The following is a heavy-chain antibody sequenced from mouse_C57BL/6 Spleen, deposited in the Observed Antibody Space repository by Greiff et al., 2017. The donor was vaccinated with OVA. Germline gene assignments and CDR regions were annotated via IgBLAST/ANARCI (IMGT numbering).Heavy chain of an antibody. J-gene: IGHJ4*01. V-gene: IGHV1-39*01. CDR2: INPNYGST. CDR1: GYSFTDYN. CDR3: ARAYDDYDLYAMDY. D-gene: IGHD2-4*01. Sequence: VQLQQSGPELVKPGASVKISCKASGYSFTDYNMNWVKQSHGKSLEWIGVINPNYGSTSYNQKFKGKATLTVDQSSSTAYMQLNSLTSEDSAVYYSARAYDDYDLYAMDYWGQGTSVTVSS.